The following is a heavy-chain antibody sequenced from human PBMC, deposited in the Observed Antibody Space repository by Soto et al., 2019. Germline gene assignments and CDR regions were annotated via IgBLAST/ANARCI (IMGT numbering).Heavy chain of an antibody. CDR1: GYTITSPA. CDR3: ATYVGYSDTCLSH. CDR2: IKAGNGDI. Sequence: QVQLVQSGAEVMQPGASVKVSCKASGYTITSPATHWVRQAPGQRLEWMGWIKAGNGDIKYSQKFQGRVTFTTDTSANTAYIKLRSLRSEDTAVYYCATYVGYSDTCLSHWGQGTLVTVPS. J-gene: IGHJ4*02. V-gene: IGHV1-3*01. D-gene: IGHD1-26*01.